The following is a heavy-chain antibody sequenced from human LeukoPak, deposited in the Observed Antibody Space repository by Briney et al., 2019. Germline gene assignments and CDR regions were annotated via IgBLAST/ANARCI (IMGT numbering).Heavy chain of an antibody. Sequence: GPVKVSCKASGYTFTGYYMHWVRQAPGQGLERMGRINPNSGGTNYAQKFQGRVTMTRDTSISTAYMELSRLRSDDTAVYYCARGGQQLVLYYFDYWGQGTLVTVSS. V-gene: IGHV1-2*06. D-gene: IGHD6-13*01. J-gene: IGHJ4*02. CDR1: GYTFTGYY. CDR3: ARGGQQLVLYYFDY. CDR2: INPNSGGT.